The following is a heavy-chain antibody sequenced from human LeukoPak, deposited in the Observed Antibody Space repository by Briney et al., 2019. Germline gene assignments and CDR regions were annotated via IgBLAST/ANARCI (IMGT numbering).Heavy chain of an antibody. J-gene: IGHJ5*02. CDR2: ISAYNGNT. Sequence: GASVKVSCKASGYTFTDYDINWVRQATGQGLEWMGWISAYNGNTNYAQKLQGRVTMTTDTSTSTAYMELRSLRSDDTAVYYCARGYCSSTSCYANHFDPWGQGTLVTVSS. CDR3: ARGYCSSTSCYANHFDP. CDR1: GYTFTDYD. D-gene: IGHD2-2*01. V-gene: IGHV1-18*01.